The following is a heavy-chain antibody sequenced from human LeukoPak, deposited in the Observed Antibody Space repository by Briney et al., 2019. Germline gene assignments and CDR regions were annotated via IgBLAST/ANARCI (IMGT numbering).Heavy chain of an antibody. Sequence: ASVKVSCKASGYTFTGYYMHWVRQAPGQGLEWMGWINPNSGGTNYAQKFQGRVTMTRDTSISTAYMELSRLRSDDTAVYYCATGELLSRRYYYGMDVWGQGTTVTVSS. CDR1: GYTFTGYY. CDR3: ATGELLSRRYYYGMDV. J-gene: IGHJ6*02. CDR2: INPNSGGT. D-gene: IGHD3-10*01. V-gene: IGHV1-2*02.